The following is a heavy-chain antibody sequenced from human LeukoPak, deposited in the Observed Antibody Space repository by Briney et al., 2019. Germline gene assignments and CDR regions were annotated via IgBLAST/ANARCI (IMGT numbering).Heavy chain of an antibody. CDR2: IIPILGIA. CDR1: GGTFSSYA. D-gene: IGHD6-19*01. J-gene: IGHJ4*02. Sequence: GSSVKVSCKASGGTFSSYAISWVRQAPGQGLEWMGRIIPILGIANYAQKFQGRVTITADKSTSTAYMELSSPRSEDTAVYYCARDADTGYSSGWSDYWGQGTLVTVSS. CDR3: ARDADTGYSSGWSDY. V-gene: IGHV1-69*04.